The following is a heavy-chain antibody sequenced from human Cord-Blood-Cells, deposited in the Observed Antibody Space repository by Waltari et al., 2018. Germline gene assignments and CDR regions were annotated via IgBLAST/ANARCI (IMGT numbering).Heavy chain of an antibody. Sequence: EVQLVESGGGLVQPGGSLRLSCAASGFTFSSYWMSWVRPAPGKGLEWVANIKQDGSEKYYVDSVKGRFTISRDNAKNSLYLQMNSLRAEDTAVYYCARGRIAAAGSLFDYWGQGTLVTVSS. CDR2: IKQDGSEK. CDR3: ARGRIAAAGSLFDY. J-gene: IGHJ4*02. V-gene: IGHV3-7*01. D-gene: IGHD6-13*01. CDR1: GFTFSSYW.